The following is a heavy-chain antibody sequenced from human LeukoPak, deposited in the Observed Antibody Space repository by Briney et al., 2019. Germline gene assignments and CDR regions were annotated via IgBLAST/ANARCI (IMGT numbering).Heavy chain of an antibody. CDR2: IYYSGST. CDR3: AREKGSYYDSSGYSDGMDV. J-gene: IGHJ6*02. Sequence: SETLSLTCTISGGSISSYYWSWIRQPPGKGLEWIGYIYYSGSTNYNPSLKSRVTISVDTSKNQFSLKLSSVTAAVTAVYYCAREKGSYYDSSGYSDGMDVWGQGTTVTVSS. CDR1: GGSISSYY. D-gene: IGHD3-22*01. V-gene: IGHV4-59*01.